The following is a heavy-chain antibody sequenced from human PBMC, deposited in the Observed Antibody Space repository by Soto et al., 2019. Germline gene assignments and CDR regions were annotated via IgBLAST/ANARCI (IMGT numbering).Heavy chain of an antibody. V-gene: IGHV1-2*04. D-gene: IGHD7-27*01. Sequence: ASVKVSCKASGYTFTGYYMHWVRQAPGQGLEWMGWINPNSGGTNYAQKFQGWVTMTRDTSISTAYMELSRLRSDDTVVYYCARVRELTGDLRDAFDIWGQGTMVTVSS. CDR2: INPNSGGT. CDR1: GYTFTGYY. CDR3: ARVRELTGDLRDAFDI. J-gene: IGHJ3*02.